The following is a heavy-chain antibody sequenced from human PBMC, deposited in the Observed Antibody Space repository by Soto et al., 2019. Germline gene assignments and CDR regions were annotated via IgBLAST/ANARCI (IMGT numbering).Heavy chain of an antibody. CDR3: VKRKADSACYES. D-gene: IGHD3-22*01. V-gene: IGHV3-23*01. J-gene: IGHJ5*02. CDR2: TSVSGDST. CDR1: GFTFNNYA. Sequence: EVQLLESGGGMVQPGGSLRLSCAAAGFTFNNYAMTWVRQAPVKGLEWVSSTSVSGDSTYYADSVKGRFTLSRDNSKNTLYLQMNSLRAEDTAVYYCVKRKADSACYESWGQGTLVTVSS.